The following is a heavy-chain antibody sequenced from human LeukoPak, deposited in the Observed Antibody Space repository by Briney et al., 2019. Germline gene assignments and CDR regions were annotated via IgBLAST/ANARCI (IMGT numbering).Heavy chain of an antibody. Sequence: GASVKVSCKASGYTFTGYYMHWVRQAPGQGLEWMGWINPNSGGTNYAQKFQGRVTMTRDTSISTAYMEPSRLRSDDTAVYYCARGGDYSSSWYKVEGYFDYWGQGTLVTVSS. CDR3: ARGGDYSSSWYKVEGYFDY. D-gene: IGHD6-13*01. J-gene: IGHJ4*02. CDR2: INPNSGGT. V-gene: IGHV1-2*02. CDR1: GYTFTGYY.